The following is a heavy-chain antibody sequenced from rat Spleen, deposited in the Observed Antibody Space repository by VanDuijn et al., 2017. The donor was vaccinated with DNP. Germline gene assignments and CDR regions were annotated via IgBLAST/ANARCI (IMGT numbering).Heavy chain of an antibody. CDR2: ISTSGGST. CDR3: AAQKGDFDY. Sequence: EVQLVESGGGLVQPGRSLKLSCAASGFTFSNYDMAWVRQAPTKGLEWVASISTSGGSTYYRDSVKGRFTVSRDNAKSTLYLQMDSLRSEDTATYYCAAQKGDFDYWGQGVMVTVSS. J-gene: IGHJ2*01. CDR1: GFTFSNYD. V-gene: IGHV5-25*01.